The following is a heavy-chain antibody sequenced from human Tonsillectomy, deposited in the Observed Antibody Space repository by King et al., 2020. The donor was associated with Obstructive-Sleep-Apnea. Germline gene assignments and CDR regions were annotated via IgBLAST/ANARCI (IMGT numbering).Heavy chain of an antibody. CDR3: ARGGNTSSWYGGYYNGMDV. Sequence: VQLVESGEGVVQPGKSRRLSCEASGFTFSTFAMNWVRQAPGKGLEWVAVISYDGSYKYYEDSVKGRFTISRDNSKNMLSLQMNSLRVEETAVYYCARGGNTSSWYGGYYNGMDVWGQGTTVTVSS. CDR1: GFTFSTFA. D-gene: IGHD6-13*01. V-gene: IGHV3-30*04. J-gene: IGHJ6*02. CDR2: ISYDGSYK.